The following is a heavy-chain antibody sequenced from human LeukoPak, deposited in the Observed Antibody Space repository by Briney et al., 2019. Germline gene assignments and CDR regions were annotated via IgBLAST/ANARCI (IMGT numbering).Heavy chain of an antibody. CDR3: ARVGSGSLDAFDI. CDR2: ISSSSTM. J-gene: IGHJ3*02. Sequence: QTGGSLRLSCPASGFIFSSYGMNWVRQAPGKGLEWVSYISSSSTMYYADSVKGRFTISRDNAKNSLYLQMNSLRAEDTAVYYCARVGSGSLDAFDIWGQGTMVTVSS. V-gene: IGHV3-48*01. D-gene: IGHD1-26*01. CDR1: GFIFSSYG.